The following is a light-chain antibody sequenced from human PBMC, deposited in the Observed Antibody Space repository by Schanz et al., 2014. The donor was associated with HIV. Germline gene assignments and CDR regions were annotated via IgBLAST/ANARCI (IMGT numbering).Light chain of an antibody. CDR3: QQYHSSSWT. V-gene: IGKV1-5*03. Sequence: DVQMTQSPTTLSASVGERVTITCRASQNIGKWLTWYQQKPGKAPNLLIYQASTLMIGVPSTFSGSGSGTEFALTIYSLQPDDSATYYCQQYHSSSWTFGQGTRLEIK. J-gene: IGKJ1*01. CDR1: QNIGKW. CDR2: QAS.